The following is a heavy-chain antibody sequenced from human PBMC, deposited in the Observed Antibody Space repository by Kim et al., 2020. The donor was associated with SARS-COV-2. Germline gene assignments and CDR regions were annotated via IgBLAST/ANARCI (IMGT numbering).Heavy chain of an antibody. D-gene: IGHD6-13*01. V-gene: IGHV3-21*01. J-gene: IGHJ6*02. CDR3: ARSKAAAGTSYYYGMDV. Sequence: VKGRFTISRDNAKNSLYLQMNSLRAEDTAVYYCARSKAAAGTSYYYGMDVWGQGTTVTVSS.